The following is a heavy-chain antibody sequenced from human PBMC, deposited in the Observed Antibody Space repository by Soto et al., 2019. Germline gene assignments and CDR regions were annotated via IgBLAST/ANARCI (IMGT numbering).Heavy chain of an antibody. Sequence: ASVKVSCKASGYIFTSYAIHWVRQAPGQRLEWMGWINPGNSDTKYSQNFQGRVTITSDTSASTAYMELSRLRSEDTAVYYCARDWESSIDSWGQGTLVTVS. CDR3: ARDWESSIDS. D-gene: IGHD6-13*01. V-gene: IGHV1-3*01. CDR2: INPGNSDT. J-gene: IGHJ4*02. CDR1: GYIFTSYA.